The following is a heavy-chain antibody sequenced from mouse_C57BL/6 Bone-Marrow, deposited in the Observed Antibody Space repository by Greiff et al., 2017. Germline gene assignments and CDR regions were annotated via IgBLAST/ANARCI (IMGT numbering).Heavy chain of an antibody. CDR2: LDPSVSYP. CDR3: ARYSSWFAY. Sequence: QVQLQQPGAELVRPGTSVKLSCKASGYTFASYWMHWVKRSPGQGLAWIGVLDPSVSYPNYNQKFKGKARLTVDTSSSTAYMQLSSLTSEDSAVYYCARYSSWFAYWGQGTLVSGAA. CDR1: GYTFASYW. J-gene: IGHJ3*01. V-gene: IGHV1-59*01.